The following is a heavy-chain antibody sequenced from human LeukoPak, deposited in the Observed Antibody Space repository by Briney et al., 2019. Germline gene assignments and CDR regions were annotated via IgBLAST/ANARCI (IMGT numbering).Heavy chain of an antibody. CDR3: AKDLYGGNRFDY. D-gene: IGHD4-23*01. Sequence: QPGASLRLSCAASGFTFSSYAVSWVRQAPGKGLEWVSAISGSGGSTYYADSVKGRFTISRDNSKNTLYLQMNSLRAEDTAVYSCAKDLYGGNRFDYWGQGTLVTVSS. CDR2: ISGSGGST. J-gene: IGHJ4*02. V-gene: IGHV3-23*01. CDR1: GFTFSSYA.